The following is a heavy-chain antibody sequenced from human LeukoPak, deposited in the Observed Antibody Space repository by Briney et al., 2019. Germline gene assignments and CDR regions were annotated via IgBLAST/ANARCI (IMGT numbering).Heavy chain of an antibody. Sequence: SETLSLTCIVSGGSVRSINYYWRWLRQPPGKGLEWIGYIYYTGNTNYNPSLKSRVTMSIDTSKNQFSLKLSSVTAADTAVYYCARTTIAAAGYYFDYWGQGTLVTVSS. CDR1: GGSVRSINYY. CDR2: IYYTGNT. CDR3: ARTTIAAAGYYFDY. J-gene: IGHJ4*02. D-gene: IGHD6-13*01. V-gene: IGHV4-61*01.